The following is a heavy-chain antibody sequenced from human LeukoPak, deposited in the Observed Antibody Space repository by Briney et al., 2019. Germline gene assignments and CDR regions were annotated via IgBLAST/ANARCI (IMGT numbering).Heavy chain of an antibody. J-gene: IGHJ4*02. V-gene: IGHV4-39*07. CDR3: ARMEHCSGGSCYGATDY. Sequence: SETLSLTCTVSGGSISSSSYYWGWIRQPPGKGLEWIGSIYYSGSTYYNPSLKSRVTISVDTSKNQFSLKLSSVTAADTAVYYCARMEHCSGGSCYGATDYWGQGTLVTVSS. CDR1: GGSISSSSYY. D-gene: IGHD2-15*01. CDR2: IYYSGST.